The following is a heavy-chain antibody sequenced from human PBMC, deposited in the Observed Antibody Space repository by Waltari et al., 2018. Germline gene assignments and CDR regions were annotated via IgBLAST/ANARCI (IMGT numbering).Heavy chain of an antibody. CDR1: GFTFDSHW. D-gene: IGHD5-18*01. CDR2: STSDGSIT. CDR3: AKECVDTAICDY. Sequence: EVQLKQSGGGLVQPGGSLRLSCAASGFTFDSHWMHWVRQAPGKGLVWVSRSTSDGSITAYADSVKGRFTISRDNAKNTLYLQINSLRAEDTAVYYCAKECVDTAICDYWGQGTQVTVSS. V-gene: IGHV3-74*01. J-gene: IGHJ4*02.